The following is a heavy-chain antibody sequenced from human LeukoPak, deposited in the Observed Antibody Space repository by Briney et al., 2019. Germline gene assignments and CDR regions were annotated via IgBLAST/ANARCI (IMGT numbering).Heavy chain of an antibody. CDR2: IYPGDTNT. V-gene: IGHV5-51*01. CDR3: ARHPRCSSSTSCPGDY. J-gene: IGHJ4*02. CDR1: GYSFTNYW. Sequence: GASKKISSKCSGYSFTNYWIGWVRQMPGKRLEWMVIIYPGDTNTIYRQSFHGQVTFSADKSISTAYLQWSSLKASDTAMYYCARHPRCSSSTSCPGDYWGQGTLVTVSS. D-gene: IGHD2-2*01.